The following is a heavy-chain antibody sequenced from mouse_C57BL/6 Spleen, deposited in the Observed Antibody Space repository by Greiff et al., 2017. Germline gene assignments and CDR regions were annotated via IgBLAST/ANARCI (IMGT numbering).Heavy chain of an antibody. J-gene: IGHJ1*03. CDR1: GYSITSGYY. CDR3: ARERVTTVVAHWYFDV. CDR2: ISYDGSN. D-gene: IGHD1-1*01. Sequence: VQLQQSGPGLVKPSQSLSLTCSVTGYSITSGYYWNWIRQFPGNKLEWMGYISYDGSNNYNPSLKNRISITRDTSKNQFFLKLNSVTTEDTATYYCARERVTTVVAHWYFDVWGTGTTVTVSS. V-gene: IGHV3-6*01.